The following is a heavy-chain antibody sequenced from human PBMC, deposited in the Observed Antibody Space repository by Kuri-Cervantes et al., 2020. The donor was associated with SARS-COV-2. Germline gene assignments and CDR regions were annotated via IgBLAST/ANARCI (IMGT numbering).Heavy chain of an antibody. V-gene: IGHV1-69*17. D-gene: IGHD1-1*01. CDR2: IIPIFGIA. CDR3: ARDRGTDDAFDI. J-gene: IGHJ3*02. Sequence: VKVSCKASGGTFSSYAISWVRQAPGQGLEWMGGIIPIFGIANYAQKFQGRVTITADKSTSTAYMELSSLRSEDTAVYYCARDRGTDDAFDIWGQGTMVTVSS. CDR1: GGTFSSYA.